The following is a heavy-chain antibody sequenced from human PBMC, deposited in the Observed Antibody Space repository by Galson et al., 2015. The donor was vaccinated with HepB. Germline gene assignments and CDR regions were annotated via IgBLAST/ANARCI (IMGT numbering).Heavy chain of an antibody. V-gene: IGHV3-33*01. J-gene: IGHJ4*02. CDR2: IWKDGSNK. D-gene: IGHD6-13*01. CDR1: GFNFGNYG. CDR3: AREDATITAAALEY. Sequence: SLRLSCAASGFNFGNYGMPWVRQAPGKGLEWMALIWKDGSNKHYAASLKGRFRISRDNAKNTSFLEADSVRAEDTAVYYCAREDATITAAALEYWGPGVLVTVSS.